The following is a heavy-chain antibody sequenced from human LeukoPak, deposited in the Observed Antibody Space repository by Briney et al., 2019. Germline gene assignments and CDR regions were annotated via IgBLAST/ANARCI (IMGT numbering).Heavy chain of an antibody. CDR3: ARENYGDYDFPDWFDP. J-gene: IGHJ5*02. Sequence: GGSLRLSCAASGFTFTSYWMTWVRQAPGKGLEWVANIKQDGSEKYYVDSVKGRFTISRDNAKNSLYLRMNSLRAEDTAVYYCARENYGDYDFPDWFDPWGQGTLVTVSS. V-gene: IGHV3-7*01. CDR2: IKQDGSEK. CDR1: GFTFTSYW. D-gene: IGHD4-17*01.